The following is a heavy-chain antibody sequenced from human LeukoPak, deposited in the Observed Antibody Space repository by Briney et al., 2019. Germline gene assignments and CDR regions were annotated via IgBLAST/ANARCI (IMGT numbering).Heavy chain of an antibody. CDR2: IYYSGTT. V-gene: IGHV4-59*01. D-gene: IGHD4-23*01. J-gene: IGHJ4*02. CDR1: GGSINNYY. Sequence: SETLSLTCAVSGGSINNYYWGWIRQPPGKGMEWIGFIYYSGTTTYNPSLTSRVTISVDTSKNQFSLKLTSVTAADTAVYYCAREAYGGNSGFDYWDRGTLVTVSS. CDR3: AREAYGGNSGFDY.